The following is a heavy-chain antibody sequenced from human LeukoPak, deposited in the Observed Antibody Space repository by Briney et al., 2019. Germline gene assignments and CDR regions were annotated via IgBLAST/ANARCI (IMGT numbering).Heavy chain of an antibody. Sequence: AASVKVSCKASGYTFTSYDINWVRQATGQGLEWMGWMNPNSGNTGYAQKFQGRVTRTRNTSISTAYMELSSLRSGDTAVYYCARLKGSGYLDYWGQGTLVTVSS. J-gene: IGHJ4*02. CDR3: ARLKGSGYLDY. D-gene: IGHD3-3*01. CDR2: MNPNSGNT. CDR1: GYTFTSYD. V-gene: IGHV1-8*01.